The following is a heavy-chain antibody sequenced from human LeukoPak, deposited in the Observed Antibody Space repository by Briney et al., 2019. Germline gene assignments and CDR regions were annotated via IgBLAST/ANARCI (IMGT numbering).Heavy chain of an antibody. CDR2: IIPIFGTA. D-gene: IGHD3-10*01. V-gene: IGHV1-69*06. Sequence: ASVKVSCKASGGTFSSYAISWVRQAPGQGLEWMGGIIPIFGTANYAQKFQGRVTITADKSTSTAYMGLSSLRSEDTAVYYCARASTDYYGSGSYYYYYYYYGMDVRGKGTTVTVSS. J-gene: IGHJ6*04. CDR1: GGTFSSYA. CDR3: ARASTDYYGSGSYYYYYYYYGMDV.